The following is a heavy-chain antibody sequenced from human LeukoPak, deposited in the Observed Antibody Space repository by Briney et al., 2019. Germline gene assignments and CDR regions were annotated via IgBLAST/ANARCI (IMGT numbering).Heavy chain of an antibody. CDR2: IVIGSGNT. Sequence: GASAKVSCKASGFTFTSSAMQWVRQARGQRLEWIGWIVIGSGNTNYAQKFQERVTITRDMSTSTAYMELSSLRSEDTAVYYCAAGVYYDSSGPWFDPWGQGTLVTVSS. CDR1: GFTFTSSA. D-gene: IGHD3-22*01. CDR3: AAGVYYDSSGPWFDP. J-gene: IGHJ5*02. V-gene: IGHV1-58*02.